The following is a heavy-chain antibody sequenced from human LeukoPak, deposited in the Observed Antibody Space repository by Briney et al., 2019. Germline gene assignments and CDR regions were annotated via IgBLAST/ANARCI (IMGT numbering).Heavy chain of an antibody. Sequence: PSETLSLACTVSGGSISSYYWSWIRQPPGKGLEWIGYIYYSGSTNYNPSLKSRVTISVDTSKNQFSLKLSSVTAADTAVYYCAAREDSRWYPFDYWGQGTLVTVSS. CDR2: IYYSGST. V-gene: IGHV4-59*01. CDR1: GGSISSYY. D-gene: IGHD6-13*01. J-gene: IGHJ4*02. CDR3: AAREDSRWYPFDY.